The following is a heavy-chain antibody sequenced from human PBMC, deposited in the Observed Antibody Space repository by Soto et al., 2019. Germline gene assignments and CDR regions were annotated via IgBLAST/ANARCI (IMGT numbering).Heavy chain of an antibody. V-gene: IGHV1-8*01. CDR3: AGEGGYRYGFDY. D-gene: IGHD5-18*01. CDR1: GYTFTSYD. Sequence: ASVKVSCKASGYTFTSYDINWVRQATGQGLEWMGWMNPNSGNTGYAQKFQGRVTMSRNTSISTAYMELSSLRSEDTAVYYCAGEGGYRYGFDYSGQGTLVTVAS. CDR2: MNPNSGNT. J-gene: IGHJ4*02.